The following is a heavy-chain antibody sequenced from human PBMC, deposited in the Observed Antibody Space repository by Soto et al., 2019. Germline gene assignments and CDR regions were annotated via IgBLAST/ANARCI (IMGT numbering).Heavy chain of an antibody. CDR3: GRHPRVVPAAGYHGMDA. CDR2: IDPSDSYT. D-gene: IGHD2-2*01. CDR1: GYSFTSYW. V-gene: IGHV5-10-1*01. J-gene: IGHJ6*02. Sequence: PRESLKISCKGSGYSFTSYWISWVRQMPGKGLEWMGRIDPSDSYTNYSPSFQGHVTISADKSISTAYLQWSSLKASDTAMDYCGRHPRVVPAAGYHGMDAWGQGTTVTVSS.